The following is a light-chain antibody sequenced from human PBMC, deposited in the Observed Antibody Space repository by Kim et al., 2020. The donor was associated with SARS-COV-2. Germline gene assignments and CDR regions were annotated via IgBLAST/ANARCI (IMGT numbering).Light chain of an antibody. J-gene: IGLJ1*01. CDR1: SSGVGGYYY. Sequence: GQQFTPPCSGTSSGVGGYYYVSSHQVHPAKAPTLIIFDVAKRPSGVANRFSCSKSGNTASLTISGLQAGDEADYYCGSYERSGTFVFGTGTKVTVL. CDR3: GSYERSGTFV. V-gene: IGLV2-14*03. CDR2: DVA.